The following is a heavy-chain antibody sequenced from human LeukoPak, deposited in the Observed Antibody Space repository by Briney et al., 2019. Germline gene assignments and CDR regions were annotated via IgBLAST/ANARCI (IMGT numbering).Heavy chain of an antibody. CDR3: ARTPHCGGDCYPYYYYYDMDV. Sequence: SETLSLTCTVSGGSISSYYWSWIRQPPGKGLEWIGYIYYSGSTNYNPSLESRVTISVDTSKNQFSLKLSSVTAADTAVYYCARTPHCGGDCYPYYYYYDMDVWGQGTTVTVSS. CDR1: GGSISSYY. J-gene: IGHJ6*02. V-gene: IGHV4-59*08. D-gene: IGHD2-21*02. CDR2: IYYSGST.